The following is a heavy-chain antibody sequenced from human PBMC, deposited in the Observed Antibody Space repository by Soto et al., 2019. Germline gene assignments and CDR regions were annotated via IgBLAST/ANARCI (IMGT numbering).Heavy chain of an antibody. CDR1: GGSISSSSYY. J-gene: IGHJ4*02. CDR2: IYYSGST. CDR3: ARTEGYSSSWYPDYFDY. Sequence: SETLSLTCTVSGGSISSSSYYWGWIRQPPGKGLEWIGSIYYSGSTYYNPSLKSRVTISVDTSKNQFSLKLSSVTAADTAVYYCARTEGYSSSWYPDYFDYSGQGTLVTVSS. V-gene: IGHV4-39*01. D-gene: IGHD6-13*01.